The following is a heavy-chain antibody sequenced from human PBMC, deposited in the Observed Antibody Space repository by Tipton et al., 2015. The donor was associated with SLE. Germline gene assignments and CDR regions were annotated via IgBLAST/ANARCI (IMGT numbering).Heavy chain of an antibody. CDR3: ARAVGDTSGYLDY. CDR2: LDYSGST. CDR1: GGSIRSSTYY. D-gene: IGHD3-22*01. Sequence: TLSLTCTVSGGSIRSSTYYWGWIRQPPGKGLEWIGSLDYSGSTYYNPSLKSRINISVDTSKNQFSLKLSSVTAADTAVYYCARAVGDTSGYLDYWGLGPLVTASS. J-gene: IGHJ4*02. V-gene: IGHV4-39*07.